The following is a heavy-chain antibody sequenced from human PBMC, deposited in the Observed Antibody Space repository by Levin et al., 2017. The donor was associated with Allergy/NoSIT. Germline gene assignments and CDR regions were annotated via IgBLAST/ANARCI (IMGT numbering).Heavy chain of an antibody. V-gene: IGHV3-30*18. CDR1: GFTFSSYG. J-gene: IGHJ6*03. D-gene: IGHD2-15*01. Sequence: GESLKISCAASGFTFSSYGMHWVRQAPGKGLEWVAVISYDGSNKYYADSVKGRFTISRDNSKNTLYLQMNSLRAEDTAVYHCAKVAVVAATNYYYYYMDVWGKGTTVTVSS. CDR2: ISYDGSNK. CDR3: AKVAVVAATNYYYYYMDV.